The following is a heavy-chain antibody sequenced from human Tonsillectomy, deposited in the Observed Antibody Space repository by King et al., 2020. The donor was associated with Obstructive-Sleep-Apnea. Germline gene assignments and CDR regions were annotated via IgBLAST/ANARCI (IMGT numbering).Heavy chain of an antibody. D-gene: IGHD3-22*01. V-gene: IGHV3-23*04. CDR1: GFTFSSYA. J-gene: IGHJ4*02. CDR2: ISGSGGST. Sequence: EVQLVESGGGLVQPGGSLRLSCAASGFTFSSYAMSWVRQAPGKGLEWVSAISGSGGSTYYADSVGGRFTISRDNSKNTLYLQMNSLRAEDTAVYYCAKASSRYYYDSSGYPDYWGQGTLVTVSS. CDR3: AKASSRYYYDSSGYPDY.